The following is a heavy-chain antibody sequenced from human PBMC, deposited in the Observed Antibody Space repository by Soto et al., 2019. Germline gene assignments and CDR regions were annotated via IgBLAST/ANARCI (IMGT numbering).Heavy chain of an antibody. CDR2: INPNSGGT. CDR3: ARVGAAARSYYYYGMDV. J-gene: IGHJ6*02. CDR1: GYTFTGYY. Sequence: ASVKVSCKASGYTFTGYYMHWVRQAPGQGLEWMGWINPNSGGTNYAQKFQGWVTMTRDTSISTAYMELSRLRSDDTAVYYCARVGAAARSYYYYGMDVWGQGTTVTVSS. V-gene: IGHV1-2*04. D-gene: IGHD6-13*01.